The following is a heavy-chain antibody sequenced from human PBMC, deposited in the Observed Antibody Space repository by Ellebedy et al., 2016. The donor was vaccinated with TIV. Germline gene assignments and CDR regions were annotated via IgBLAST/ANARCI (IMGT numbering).Heavy chain of an antibody. V-gene: IGHV3-30*18. CDR1: GFSFNTFG. J-gene: IGHJ4*02. CDR2: ISFDGVLM. D-gene: IGHD3-22*01. CDR3: AKEYHSSGYGAFFDY. Sequence: PGGSLRLSCAASGFSFNTFGMHWVRQVPGKGLEWVAVISFDGVLMYYSDSGKDRFTISRDNSKSTLYLQMNGLRPEDTAFYYCAKEYHSSGYGAFFDYWGQGALVTVSS.